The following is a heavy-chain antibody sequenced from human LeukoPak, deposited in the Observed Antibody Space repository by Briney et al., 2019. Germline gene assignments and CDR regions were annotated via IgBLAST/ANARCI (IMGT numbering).Heavy chain of an antibody. J-gene: IGHJ4*02. D-gene: IGHD3-16*01. CDR2: ISSSGSTI. CDR3: ARGNYDYGWGNFRKGSFDN. Sequence: GGSLRLSCAASGFTFSDYYMSWIRQAPGKGLEWVSYISSSGSTIYYADSVKGRFTISRDNAENSLYLQMTSLRADDTAVYYCARGNYDYGWGNFRKGSFDNWGQGSLVTVSS. V-gene: IGHV3-11*01. CDR1: GFTFSDYY.